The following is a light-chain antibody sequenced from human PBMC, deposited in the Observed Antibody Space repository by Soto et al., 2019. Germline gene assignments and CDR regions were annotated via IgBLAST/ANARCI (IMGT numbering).Light chain of an antibody. CDR3: QHYDHLPPFT. V-gene: IGKV1-33*01. CDR2: GAS. CDR1: QDIRKY. Sequence: DIQMTQSPSSLSASVGDRVTITCQASQDIRKYLNWYQQKPGRAPKLLIYGASNLETGVPSRFSGSGYGTDFTFPISSLQPEHIAAYYCQHYDHLPPFTFGPGTKVPI. J-gene: IGKJ3*01.